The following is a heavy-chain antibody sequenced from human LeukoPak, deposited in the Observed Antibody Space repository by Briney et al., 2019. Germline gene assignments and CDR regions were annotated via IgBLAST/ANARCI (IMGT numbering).Heavy chain of an antibody. CDR2: INPSGASR. CDR3: ARGRSSSWIDY. CDR1: GYPFMNYG. Sequence: ASVKVSCKASGYPFMNYGFNWVRQAPGHGLEWMGIINPSGASRSYAQKFQGRVTMTTDTSTSTVYMELSSLRSEDTAVYYCARGRSSSWIDYWGQGTLVTVSS. D-gene: IGHD6-13*01. J-gene: IGHJ4*02. V-gene: IGHV1-46*01.